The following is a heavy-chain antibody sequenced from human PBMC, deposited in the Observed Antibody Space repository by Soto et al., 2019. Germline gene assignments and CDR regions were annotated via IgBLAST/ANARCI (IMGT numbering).Heavy chain of an antibody. CDR3: AKQQMGVIRALDY. J-gene: IGHJ4*02. Sequence: EVQILQSGGGLEQPGGSLRLSCAASGFTFSTYAISWIRQAPGKGLEWVSTIRETGNTYYADSVRGRFATSRDNSENTLYLQMSSLRAEDTTVYYCAKQQMGVIRALDYWGQGTLVTVSS. CDR2: IRETGNT. V-gene: IGHV3-23*01. CDR1: GFTFSTYA. D-gene: IGHD1-26*01.